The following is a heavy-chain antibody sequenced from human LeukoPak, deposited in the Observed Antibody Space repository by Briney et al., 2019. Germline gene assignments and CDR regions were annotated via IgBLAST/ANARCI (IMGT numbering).Heavy chain of an antibody. CDR3: AAGADRIAAALDAFDI. D-gene: IGHD6-13*01. V-gene: IGHV3-53*01. Sequence: PGGSLRLSCAASGFAVSSNYMAWVRQAPGKGLEWVSFIYSGGTTYYADSVKGRCTISRDNSNNTVYLQMSSLRVEDTAVYYCAAGADRIAAALDAFDIWGQGTMVTVSS. CDR2: IYSGGTT. CDR1: GFAVSSNY. J-gene: IGHJ3*02.